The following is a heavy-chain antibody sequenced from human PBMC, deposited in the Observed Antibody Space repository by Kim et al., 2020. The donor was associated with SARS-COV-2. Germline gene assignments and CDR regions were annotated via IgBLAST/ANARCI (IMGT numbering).Heavy chain of an antibody. D-gene: IGHD3-10*01. CDR2: ISGSGGST. J-gene: IGHJ6*02. Sequence: GGSLRLSCAASGFTFSSYAMSWVRQAPGKGLEWVSAISGSGGSTYYADSVKGRFTISRDNSKNTLYLQMNSLRAEDTAVYYCAKGLWFGEFLVVYGMDVWGQGTTVTVSS. V-gene: IGHV3-23*01. CDR1: GFTFSSYA. CDR3: AKGLWFGEFLVVYGMDV.